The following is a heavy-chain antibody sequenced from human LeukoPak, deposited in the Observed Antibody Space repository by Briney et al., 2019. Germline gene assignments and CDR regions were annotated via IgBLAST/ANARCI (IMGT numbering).Heavy chain of an antibody. CDR2: IYSGGST. D-gene: IGHD2-8*01. CDR1: GFTFSSYS. J-gene: IGHJ4*02. V-gene: IGHV3-53*01. CDR3: ARVSDAVSFDY. Sequence: GGSLRLSCAASGFTFSSYSMNWVRQAPGKGLEWVSVIYSGGSTYYADSVKGRFTISRDNSKNTLYLQMNSLRAEDTAVYYCARVSDAVSFDYWGQGTLVTVSS.